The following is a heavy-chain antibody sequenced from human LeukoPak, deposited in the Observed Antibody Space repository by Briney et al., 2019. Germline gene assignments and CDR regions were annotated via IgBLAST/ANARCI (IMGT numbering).Heavy chain of an antibody. CDR2: MFYSGSS. Sequence: SETLSLTCTVSGGSISSTTYYWGWIRQPPGKGLEWIGSMFYSGSSNFNPSLKSRVTISVDTSKNQFSLKLSSVTAADTAVYYCARGVIHHNWLDPWGQGTLVTVSS. CDR3: ARGVIHHNWLDP. J-gene: IGHJ5*02. CDR1: GGSISSTTYY. V-gene: IGHV4-39*01.